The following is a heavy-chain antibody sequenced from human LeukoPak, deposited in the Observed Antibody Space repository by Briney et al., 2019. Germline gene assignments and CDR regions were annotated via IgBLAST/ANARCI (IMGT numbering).Heavy chain of an antibody. CDR2: IYYSGTT. CDR3: ARGVYIAAAQYAY. D-gene: IGHD6-13*01. Sequence: PSETLSLTCTVSGGSISSYDGSWIREPPGKGLGWIGYIYYSGTTNYNPSLKSRVTISVDTSKNQSSLKLSSVTAADTAVYYCARGVYIAAAQYAYWGQGTLVTVSS. V-gene: IGHV4-59*01. J-gene: IGHJ4*02. CDR1: GGSISSYD.